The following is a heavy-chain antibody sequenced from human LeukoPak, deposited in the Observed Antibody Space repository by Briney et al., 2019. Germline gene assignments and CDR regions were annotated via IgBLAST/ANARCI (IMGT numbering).Heavy chain of an antibody. V-gene: IGHV1-8*03. Sequence: ASVKVSCKASGYTFTSHDINWVRQTTGQGLEWMGWMNPNSVNTGYAQKFQGRVTISRNISISTAYMELRSLRSEDTAIYYCARGRRYSNGYDYWGQGTLVTVSS. D-gene: IGHD5-18*01. CDR2: MNPNSVNT. J-gene: IGHJ4*02. CDR3: ARGRRYSNGYDY. CDR1: GYTFTSHD.